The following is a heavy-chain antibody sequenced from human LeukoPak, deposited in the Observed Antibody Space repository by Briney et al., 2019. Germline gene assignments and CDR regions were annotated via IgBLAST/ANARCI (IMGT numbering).Heavy chain of an antibody. V-gene: IGHV3-53*01. D-gene: IGHD3-22*01. J-gene: IGHJ4*02. Sequence: QPGGSLRLSCAASGFTVSSNYMSWVRQPPGKGLEWVSVIYSGGSTYYADSVKGRFTISRDNSKNTLYLQMNSLRAEDTAVYYCASSINSDSSGYDDYWGQGTLVTVSS. CDR1: GFTVSSNY. CDR2: IYSGGST. CDR3: ASSINSDSSGYDDY.